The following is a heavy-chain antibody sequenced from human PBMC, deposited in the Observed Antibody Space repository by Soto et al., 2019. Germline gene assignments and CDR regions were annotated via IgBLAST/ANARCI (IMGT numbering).Heavy chain of an antibody. Sequence: EVQLVESGGGLVQPGGSLRLSCAASGFTFSSYEMNWVRQAPGKGLEWVSYISSSGSTIYYADSVKGRFTISRDNAKNSLYLQMNSLRAGDTAVYYCAAEGGYLNWFDPWGQGTLVTVSS. D-gene: IGHD3-16*02. J-gene: IGHJ5*02. CDR2: ISSSGSTI. V-gene: IGHV3-48*03. CDR1: GFTFSSYE. CDR3: AAEGGYLNWFDP.